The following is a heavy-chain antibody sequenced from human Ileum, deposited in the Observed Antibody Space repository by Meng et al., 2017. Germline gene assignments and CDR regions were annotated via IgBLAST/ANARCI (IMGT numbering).Heavy chain of an antibody. D-gene: IGHD3-22*01. CDR3: AAFISMKVD. Sequence: QVQLVESGGGVVQPGRFLRLSCAASGFTFSTYDPHWVRQAPGKGLEWVALIAYDGSNKYYADSVKGRFIISRDNSKSTLYLQMNSLRVEDTAVYYCAAFISMKVDWGQGTLVTVSS. J-gene: IGHJ4*02. CDR1: GFTFSTYD. CDR2: IAYDGSNK. V-gene: IGHV3-30-3*01.